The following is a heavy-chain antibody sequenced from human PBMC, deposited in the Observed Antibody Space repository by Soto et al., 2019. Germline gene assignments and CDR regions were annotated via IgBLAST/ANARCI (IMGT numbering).Heavy chain of an antibody. Sequence: SVTLSRTGTAAAGSISSGDSYWSSIRHPPGMGLEWVGYIHYSGSTSYNPSLKSRISLSADTSRNQFSLKLSSVTAADTAVYYCARGTPGLLLYFDWLSGNIWFDPWGQGTLVT. V-gene: IGHV4-30-4*01. J-gene: IGHJ5*02. CDR1: AGSISSGDSY. CDR2: IHYSGST. CDR3: ARGTPGLLLYFDWLSGNIWFDP. D-gene: IGHD3-9*01.